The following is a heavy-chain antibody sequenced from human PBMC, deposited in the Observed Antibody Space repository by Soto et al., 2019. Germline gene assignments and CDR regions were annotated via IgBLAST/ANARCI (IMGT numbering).Heavy chain of an antibody. Sequence: QITLKESGPTLVIPTQTLTLTCTFSGFSLSTSGLGVGWIRQPPGKALEWLALLYWNDDKRYSPSLKNRLTITRDTSKNQVVLTVTNMDPVDTATYYCARRDTPPTGPYFDSWGQGTLVTVSS. D-gene: IGHD2-15*01. V-gene: IGHV2-5*01. CDR1: GFSLSTSGLG. CDR2: LYWNDDK. CDR3: ARRDTPPTGPYFDS. J-gene: IGHJ4*02.